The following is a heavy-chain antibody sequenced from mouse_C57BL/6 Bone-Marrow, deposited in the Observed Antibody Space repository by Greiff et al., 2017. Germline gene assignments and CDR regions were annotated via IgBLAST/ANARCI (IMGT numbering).Heavy chain of an antibody. V-gene: IGHV1-82*01. Sequence: LVKPGASVKISCKASGYAFSSSWMNWVKQRPGKGIEWIGRIYPGDGDTNYNGKFKGKATLTADKSSSTAYMQLSSLPSEDSAVYFCARDYYGSSLFAYWGQGTLVTVSA. D-gene: IGHD1-1*01. CDR2: IYPGDGDT. CDR3: ARDYYGSSLFAY. J-gene: IGHJ3*01. CDR1: GYAFSSSW.